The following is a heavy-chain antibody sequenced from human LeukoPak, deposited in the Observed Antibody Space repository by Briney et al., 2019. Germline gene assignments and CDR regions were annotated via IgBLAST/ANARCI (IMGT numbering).Heavy chain of an antibody. CDR3: ARGGLRFLEWLLYTDYYYYMDV. D-gene: IGHD3-3*01. J-gene: IGHJ6*03. CDR2: MNPNSGNT. Sequence: ASVKVSCKASGYTFTSYDINWVRQATGQGLGWMGWMNPNSGNTGYAQKFQGRVTMTRNTSISTAYMELSSLRSEDTAVYYCARGGLRFLEWLLYTDYYYYMDVWGKGTTVTVSS. V-gene: IGHV1-8*01. CDR1: GYTFTSYD.